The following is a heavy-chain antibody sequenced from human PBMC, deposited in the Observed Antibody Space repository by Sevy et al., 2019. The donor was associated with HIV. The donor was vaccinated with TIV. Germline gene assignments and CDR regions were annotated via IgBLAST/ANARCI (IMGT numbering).Heavy chain of an antibody. CDR1: GFTFSDHY. Sequence: GGSLRLSCVASGFTFSDHYMEWVRQAPGKGLEWVGRTRNKADGYTTEYAASVKGGFTISRGESKNSQYVQMNSLKAEGTAVYYCATHAGIAAAGRVFDYWGQGTLVTVSS. CDR3: ATHAGIAAAGRVFDY. CDR2: TRNKADGYTT. D-gene: IGHD6-13*01. J-gene: IGHJ4*02. V-gene: IGHV3-72*01.